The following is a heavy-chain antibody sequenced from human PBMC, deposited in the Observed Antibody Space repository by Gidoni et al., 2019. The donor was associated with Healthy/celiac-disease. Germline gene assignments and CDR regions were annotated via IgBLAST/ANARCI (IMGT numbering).Heavy chain of an antibody. V-gene: IGHV3-9*01. CDR3: AKDEGYNWNYTPIDY. Sequence: EVQLVESGGGLVQPGRSLRLSCAASGFTFDDYAMHWVRQAPGKGLGGVSGISWNSGSIGYADSVKGRFTISRDNAKNSLYLQMNSLRAEYTALYYCAKDEGYNWNYTPIDYWGQGTLVTVSS. CDR2: ISWNSGSI. D-gene: IGHD1-7*01. J-gene: IGHJ4*02. CDR1: GFTFDDYA.